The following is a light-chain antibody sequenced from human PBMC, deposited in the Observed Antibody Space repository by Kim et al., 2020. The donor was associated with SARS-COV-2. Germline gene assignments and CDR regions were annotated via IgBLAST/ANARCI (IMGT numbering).Light chain of an antibody. CDR1: QDISNY. Sequence: DIQMTQSPSSLSASVGDRVTITCQASQDISNYLNWYQQKPGKAPKLLIYDASNLEPGVPSRFSGSGSGTDFTFTISSLQPEDIATYYCQQYDNLLTFGGGTKVDIK. J-gene: IGKJ4*01. CDR2: DAS. CDR3: QQYDNLLT. V-gene: IGKV1-33*01.